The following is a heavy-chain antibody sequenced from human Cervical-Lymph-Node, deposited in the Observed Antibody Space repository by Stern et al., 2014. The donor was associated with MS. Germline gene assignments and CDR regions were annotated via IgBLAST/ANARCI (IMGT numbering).Heavy chain of an antibody. Sequence: EVQLLESGGGLVQPGGSLRLSCAASGFIVSSNYMSWVRQAPGKGLEWVSVIYSDGSTYYADSVKGRFTISRDNSENTLYLQMNSLRAEDTAVYYCARDYCSGGYCYESGYHWGQGTLVTVSS. D-gene: IGHD2-15*01. V-gene: IGHV3-66*01. CDR1: GFIVSSNY. J-gene: IGHJ4*02. CDR2: IYSDGST. CDR3: ARDYCSGGYCYESGYH.